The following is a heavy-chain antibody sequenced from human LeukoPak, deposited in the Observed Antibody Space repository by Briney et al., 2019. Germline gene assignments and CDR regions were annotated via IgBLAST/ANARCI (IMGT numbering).Heavy chain of an antibody. V-gene: IGHV1-3*01. CDR3: AREPTQLYYYDSSGYYLNDAFDI. CDR2: INAGNGNT. D-gene: IGHD3-22*01. J-gene: IGHJ3*02. Sequence: ASVKVSCKASGYTFTSYAMDWVRQAPGQRLEWMGWINAGNGNTKYSQKFQGRVTITRDTSASTAYMELSSLRSEDTAVYYCAREPTQLYYYDSSGYYLNDAFDIWGQGTMVTVSS. CDR1: GYTFTSYA.